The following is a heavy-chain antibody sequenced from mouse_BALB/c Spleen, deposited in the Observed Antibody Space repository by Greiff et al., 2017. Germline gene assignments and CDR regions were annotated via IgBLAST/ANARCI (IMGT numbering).Heavy chain of an antibody. D-gene: IGHD1-1*01. Sequence: DVKLVESGGGLVKPGGSLKLSCAASGFAFSSYDMSWVRQTPEKRLEWVAYISSGGGSTYYPDTVKGRFTISRDNAKNTLYLQMSSLKSEDTAMYYCASYYYGDYFDYWGQGTTLTVSS. CDR1: GFAFSSYD. J-gene: IGHJ2*01. V-gene: IGHV5-12-1*01. CDR2: ISSGGGST. CDR3: ASYYYGDYFDY.